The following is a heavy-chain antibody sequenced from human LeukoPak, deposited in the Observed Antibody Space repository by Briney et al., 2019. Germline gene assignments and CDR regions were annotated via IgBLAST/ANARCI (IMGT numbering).Heavy chain of an antibody. V-gene: IGHV1-69*05. D-gene: IGHD6-13*01. CDR1: GYTFTSYD. CDR2: IIPIFGTA. Sequence: SVKVSCKAFGYTFTSYDINWVRQAPGQGLEWMGRIIPIFGTANYAQKFQGRVTITTDESTSTAYMELSSLRSEDTAVYYCARAAGIAAADYYFDYWGQGTLVTVSS. J-gene: IGHJ4*02. CDR3: ARAAGIAAADYYFDY.